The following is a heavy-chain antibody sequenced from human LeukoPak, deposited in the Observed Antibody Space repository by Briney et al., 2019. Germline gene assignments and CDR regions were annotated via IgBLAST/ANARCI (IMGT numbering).Heavy chain of an antibody. D-gene: IGHD6-19*01. CDR2: IYYSGST. CDR1: GGSINSSSSYY. J-gene: IGHJ4*02. CDR3: ARTVAVAGFPAYGGSHYFDY. V-gene: IGHV4-39*07. Sequence: SETLSLTCIVSGGSINSSSSYYWGWVRQPPGKGLEWVGSIYYSGSTYYNPSLKSRVTISVDTSKNQFSLKLSSVTAADTAVYYCARTVAVAGFPAYGGSHYFDYWGQGTLVTVSS.